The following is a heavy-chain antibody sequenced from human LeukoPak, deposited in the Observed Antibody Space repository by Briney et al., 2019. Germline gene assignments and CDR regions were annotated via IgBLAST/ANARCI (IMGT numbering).Heavy chain of an antibody. J-gene: IGHJ4*02. D-gene: IGHD6-19*01. CDR2: INHSGST. CDR1: GGSFSGYY. V-gene: IGHV4-34*01. CDR3: ARGYSSGWYIQKIFDY. Sequence: SETLSLTCAVYGGSFSGYYWSWIRQPPGKGLEWIGEINHSGSTNYNPSLKSRVTISVDTSKNQFSLKLSSVTAADTAVYYCARGYSSGWYIQKIFDYWGQGTLVTVSS.